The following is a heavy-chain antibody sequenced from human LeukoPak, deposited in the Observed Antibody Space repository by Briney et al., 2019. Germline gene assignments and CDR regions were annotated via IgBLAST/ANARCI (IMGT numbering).Heavy chain of an antibody. D-gene: IGHD3-22*01. Sequence: GGSLRLSCVASGFSFSNYGMHWVRQAPGKGLEWVTFIRYDSSKKYYADSVKGRFAISRDNSKNTVYLQMNSLGAEDTAVYYCARGYYYDRRPVGFDPWGQGTLVTVSS. CDR2: IRYDSSKK. CDR3: ARGYYYDRRPVGFDP. V-gene: IGHV3-30*02. CDR1: GFSFSNYG. J-gene: IGHJ5*02.